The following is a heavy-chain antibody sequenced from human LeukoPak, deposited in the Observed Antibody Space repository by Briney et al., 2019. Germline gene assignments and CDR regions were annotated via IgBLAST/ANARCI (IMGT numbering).Heavy chain of an antibody. CDR3: ARGGSSSASSGAEGY. CDR2: IYHSGST. D-gene: IGHD6-13*01. V-gene: IGHV4-30-2*01. J-gene: IGHJ4*02. Sequence: SETLSLTCAVSGGSISSGGYSWSWIRQPPGKGLEWIGYIYHSGSTYYNPSLKSRVTISLDTSKNQFSLKLSSVTAADTAVYCCARGGSSSASSGAEGYWGQGTLVTVSS. CDR1: GGSISSGGYS.